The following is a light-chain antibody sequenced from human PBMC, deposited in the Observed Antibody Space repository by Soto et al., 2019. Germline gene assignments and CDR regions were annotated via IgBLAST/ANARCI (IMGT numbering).Light chain of an antibody. Sequence: EIVLTQSPATLSLSPGERATLSCRASQSVSSYLAWYQQKPGQAPRLLINDASNRATGIPARFSGSGSGTDFTLTISRLEPEDFAVYYCQQRSNWPGTFGRGTRLEIK. J-gene: IGKJ5*01. CDR1: QSVSSY. V-gene: IGKV3-11*01. CDR2: DAS. CDR3: QQRSNWPGT.